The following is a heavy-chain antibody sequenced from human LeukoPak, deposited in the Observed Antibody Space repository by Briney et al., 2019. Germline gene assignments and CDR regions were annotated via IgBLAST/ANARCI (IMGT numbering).Heavy chain of an antibody. J-gene: IGHJ6*04. CDR2: IKKDGREK. CDR1: GFTSSASW. CDR3: ASFAGVVPGGLLL. V-gene: IGHV3-7*01. D-gene: IGHD2-2*01. Sequence: PPGGSLRLSCVASGFTSSASWMRWVRRPPGKGLEWVANIKKDGREKEYVDCVKGRFSIFRVNAKNSVFLQMNSPRAEDTAVYYFASFAGVVPGGLLLWGKGTTVIVSS.